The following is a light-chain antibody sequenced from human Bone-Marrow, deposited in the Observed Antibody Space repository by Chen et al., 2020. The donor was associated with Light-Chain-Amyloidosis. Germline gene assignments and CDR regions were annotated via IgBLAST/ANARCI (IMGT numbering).Light chain of an antibody. CDR2: GSS. J-gene: IGKJ4*01. CDR1: QTISSTY. V-gene: IGKV3-20*01. CDR3: QQYGTSPLT. Sequence: EIVFTQSPGTLSLSPGEGANLSCRASQTISSTYLTWYQQKFGQAPRLLSYGSSSKATGIPDRFTVSGSGTDFTLTINRLGPEDFAMYYCQQYGTSPLTYGGGTTVEIK.